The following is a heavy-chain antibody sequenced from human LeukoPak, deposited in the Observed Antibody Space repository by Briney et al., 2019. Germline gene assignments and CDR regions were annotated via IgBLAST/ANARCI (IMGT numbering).Heavy chain of an antibody. CDR1: GFTFSNYA. Sequence: PGASLRLSCAASGFTFSNYAMSWVRQAPGKGLEWVSAVSGRDTSTYYTDSVKGRFTISRDNSKNTLYLQMNSLSAEDTAIYYCAKWEDYDVLTGYYDSDYWGQGTLVTVSS. D-gene: IGHD3-9*01. J-gene: IGHJ4*02. V-gene: IGHV3-23*01. CDR3: AKWEDYDVLTGYYDSDY. CDR2: VSGRDTST.